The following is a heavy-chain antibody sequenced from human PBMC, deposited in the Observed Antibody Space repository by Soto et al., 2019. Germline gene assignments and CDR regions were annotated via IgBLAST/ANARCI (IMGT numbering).Heavy chain of an antibody. D-gene: IGHD2-8*02. CDR2: IYYSGST. CDR3: ARDKITGLFDY. V-gene: IGHV4-31*03. CDR1: GGSISSGGYY. J-gene: IGHJ4*02. Sequence: SSETLSLTCTVSGGSISSGGYYWTWIRQPPGKGLEWIGYIYYSGSTYYNPSLKSRVTISVDTSKNQFSLKLTSVTAADTAVYYCARDKITGLFDYWGQGTLVTVSS.